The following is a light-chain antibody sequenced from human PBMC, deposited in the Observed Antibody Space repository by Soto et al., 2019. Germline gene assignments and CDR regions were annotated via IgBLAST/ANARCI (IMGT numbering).Light chain of an antibody. Sequence: QSVLTQPPSASRTPGQTITISCSGGTSKIGSNTINWYQHLPGMAPKLLIYSNNQRPSGVPDRFSGSKSGTSASLAISRLQSEDEADFYCRAWDDTLNGWVFGGGTKLTVL. CDR1: TSKIGSNT. J-gene: IGLJ3*02. CDR2: SNN. CDR3: RAWDDTLNGWV. V-gene: IGLV1-44*01.